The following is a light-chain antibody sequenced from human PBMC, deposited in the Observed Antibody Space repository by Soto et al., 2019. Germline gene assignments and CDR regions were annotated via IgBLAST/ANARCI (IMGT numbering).Light chain of an antibody. CDR2: AAS. J-gene: IGKJ4*01. Sequence: DIQMTQSPSSLTATVGDRVTITCRASHGISNDLGWYQQKPGKGPKRLIYAASNLSSGVPSRFSGSGSGTEFTLTISSLLPEDFATYFCLQHNTYPLTFGGGTRVEV. V-gene: IGKV1-17*01. CDR1: HGISND. CDR3: LQHNTYPLT.